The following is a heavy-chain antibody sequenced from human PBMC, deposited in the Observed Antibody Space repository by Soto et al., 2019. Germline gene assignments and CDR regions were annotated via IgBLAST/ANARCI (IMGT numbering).Heavy chain of an antibody. V-gene: IGHV3-30-3*01. CDR2: ISYDGSNK. Sequence: PGGSLRLSCAASGFTFSSYAMHWVRQAPGKGLEWVAVISYDGSNKYYADSVKGRFTISRDNSKNTLYLQMNSLRAEDTAVYYCARSETLRLGELSHWGQGTLVTVSS. D-gene: IGHD3-16*02. J-gene: IGHJ4*02. CDR1: GFTFSSYA. CDR3: ARSETLRLGELSH.